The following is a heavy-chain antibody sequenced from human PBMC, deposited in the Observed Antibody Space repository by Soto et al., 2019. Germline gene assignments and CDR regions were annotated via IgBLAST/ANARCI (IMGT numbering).Heavy chain of an antibody. CDR3: AKSITARPFDY. D-gene: IGHD6-6*01. Sequence: EVQLLESGGGLVQPGGYLRLSCTASGFTFSSYAMSWVRQAPGKGLEWVSAISGSGSNTYYADSVKGRFTISRDNSKNTLYLQMNSLRAEDTAVYYGAKSITARPFDYWGQGALGTVSS. CDR1: GFTFSSYA. V-gene: IGHV3-23*01. J-gene: IGHJ4*02. CDR2: ISGSGSNT.